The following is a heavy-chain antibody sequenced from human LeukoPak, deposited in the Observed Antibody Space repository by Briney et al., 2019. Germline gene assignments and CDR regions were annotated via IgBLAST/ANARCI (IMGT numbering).Heavy chain of an antibody. CDR2: IRYDGSNK. CDR1: GFTFSSYG. V-gene: IGHV3-30*02. Sequence: GGSLRLSCAASGFTFSSYGMHWVRQAPGKGLEWVAFIRYDGSNKYYADSVKGRFTISRDNSKNTLYLQMNSLRAEDTAVYYCAKDLVNGSGWYWSYYYGMDVWGLGTTVTVSS. J-gene: IGHJ6*02. CDR3: AKDLVNGSGWYWSYYYGMDV. D-gene: IGHD6-19*01.